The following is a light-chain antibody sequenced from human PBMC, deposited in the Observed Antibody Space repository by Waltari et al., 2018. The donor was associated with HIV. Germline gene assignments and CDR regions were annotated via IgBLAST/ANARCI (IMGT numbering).Light chain of an antibody. CDR2: WAS. CDR1: QSVLYSSNNKNY. J-gene: IGKJ1*01. CDR3: QQYYTTPQT. V-gene: IGKV4-1*01. Sequence: DIVMTQSPDSLAVSLGERATINCKSSQSVLYSSNNKNYLDWYQQKPGQPPKLLLYWASTRESGVPDRFSGSGSGTDFTLTISSLQAEDVAVYYCQQYYTTPQTFGQGTKVEVK.